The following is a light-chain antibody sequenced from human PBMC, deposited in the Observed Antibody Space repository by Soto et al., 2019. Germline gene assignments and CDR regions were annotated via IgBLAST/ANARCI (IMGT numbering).Light chain of an antibody. Sequence: PVLTQSPSASASLGASVKLTCTLSSGHSSYAIAWHQQQPEKGPRYLMKLSSDGSHSKGDGIPDRFSGSSSGAERYLTISSLQSDDEADYYCQTWDTGARVVFGGGTKLTVL. CDR2: LSSDGSH. J-gene: IGLJ2*01. CDR3: QTWDTGARVV. CDR1: SGHSSYA. V-gene: IGLV4-69*01.